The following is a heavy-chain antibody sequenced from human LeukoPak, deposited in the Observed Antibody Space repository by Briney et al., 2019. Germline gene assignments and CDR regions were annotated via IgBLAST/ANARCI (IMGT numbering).Heavy chain of an antibody. J-gene: IGHJ6*03. CDR1: GYTFTSYG. V-gene: IGHV1-18*01. CDR2: ISAYNGNT. Sequence: GASVKVSCKASGYTFTSYGISWVRQAPGQGLEWMGWISAYNGNTNYAQKLQGRVTMTTDTSTSTAYMELRSLRSDDTAVYYCARDGYSYGYLKYYYYYYMDVWGKGTTVTVSS. D-gene: IGHD5-18*01. CDR3: ARDGYSYGYLKYYYYYYMDV.